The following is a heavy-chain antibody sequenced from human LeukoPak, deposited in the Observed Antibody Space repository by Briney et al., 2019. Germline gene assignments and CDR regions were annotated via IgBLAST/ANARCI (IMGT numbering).Heavy chain of an antibody. J-gene: IGHJ4*02. CDR3: ARQSIDILTGYYKGVDY. CDR1: GYSFTSYW. V-gene: IGHV5-51*01. CDR2: IYPGDSDT. D-gene: IGHD3-9*01. Sequence: ESLKISCKGSGYSFTSYWIGWVRQMPGKGLEWMGIIYPGDSDTRYSPSFQGQVTISADKSISTAYLQWSSLKASDTAMYYCARQSIDILTGYYKGVDYWGQGTLVTVSS.